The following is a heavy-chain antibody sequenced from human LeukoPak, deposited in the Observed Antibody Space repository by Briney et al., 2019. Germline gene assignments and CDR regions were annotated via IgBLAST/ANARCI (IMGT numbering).Heavy chain of an antibody. CDR2: INYSGST. J-gene: IGHJ4*02. V-gene: IGHV4-39*01. Sequence: SETLSLTCTVSGGSVSSTTYYWSWIRQPPGKGLEWIASINYSGSTYYNPSLKSRVTISVDTSENQFSLKLSSVTAADTAVYYCARYVVYGSGKYYFDYWGQGTLVTVSS. CDR3: ARYVVYGSGKYYFDY. CDR1: GGSVSSTTYY. D-gene: IGHD3-10*01.